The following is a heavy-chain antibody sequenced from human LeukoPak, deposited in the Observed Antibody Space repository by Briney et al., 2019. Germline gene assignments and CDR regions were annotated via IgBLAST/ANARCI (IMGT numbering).Heavy chain of an antibody. CDR2: INPNSGGT. D-gene: IGHD2-2*01. V-gene: IGHV1-2*02. CDR3: ARAVMYCSSTSCPTYYFDY. Sequence: GASVQVSCKASGYTFTDYYIHWVRQAPGQGLGCMGWINPNSGGTNYAQKFQGRATMTRDTSISTAFMELSRLRSDDTPLYYCARAVMYCSSTSCPTYYFDYWGQGTLVTVSS. CDR1: GYTFTDYY. J-gene: IGHJ4*02.